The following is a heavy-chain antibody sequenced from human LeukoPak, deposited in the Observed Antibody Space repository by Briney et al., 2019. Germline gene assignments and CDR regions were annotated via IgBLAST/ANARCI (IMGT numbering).Heavy chain of an antibody. Sequence: PSQTLSLTCTVSGGSISSGSYYWSWIRQPAGKGLEWIGRIYASGSTHYNPSLKSRVTISVDTSKNQFSLKLSSVTAADTAVYYCARGAGWYNYWGQGTLVTVSS. CDR1: GGSISSGSYY. D-gene: IGHD6-19*01. CDR2: IYASGST. CDR3: ARGAGWYNY. J-gene: IGHJ4*02. V-gene: IGHV4-61*02.